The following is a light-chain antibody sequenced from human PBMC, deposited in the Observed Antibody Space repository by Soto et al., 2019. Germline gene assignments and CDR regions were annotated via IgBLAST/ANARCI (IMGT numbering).Light chain of an antibody. Sequence: DIQMTQSPSSLAASVGDRVTITCRASQGISSRLAGYQQKPGKAPNLLIYAPSSLQSRVPSRFSGGGSGTDFTRTVSSLQPEDSATSYWQHATSFPLAFGGGTEVEIK. CDR2: APS. CDR3: QHATSFPLA. V-gene: IGKV1-12*01. J-gene: IGKJ4*02. CDR1: QGISSR.